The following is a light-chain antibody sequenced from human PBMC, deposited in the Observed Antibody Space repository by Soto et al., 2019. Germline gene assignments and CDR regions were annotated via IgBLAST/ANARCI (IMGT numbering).Light chain of an antibody. J-gene: IGLJ1*01. Sequence: QSALTQPPSASGSPGQSVTISCTGTSSDVGGYNYVSWYQQYPGKAPKLMIYEVNKRPSGVPDRFSGSKSGNTASLTVSGLQAEDEADYYCSSYGGYYNYVFGTGTKATVL. V-gene: IGLV2-8*01. CDR1: SSDVGGYNY. CDR3: SSYGGYYNYV. CDR2: EVN.